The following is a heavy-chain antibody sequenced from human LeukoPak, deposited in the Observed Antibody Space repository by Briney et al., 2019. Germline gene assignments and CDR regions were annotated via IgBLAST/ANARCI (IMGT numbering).Heavy chain of an antibody. CDR2: ISYDGSNR. J-gene: IGHJ4*02. CDR3: ARASYLDY. Sequence: GGSLRLSCAASGFTFSSYAMHWVRQAPGKGLEWVAVISYDGSNRYYADSVKGRFTISRDNSKNTLYLQMNSLRAEDTAVYYCARASYLDYWGQGTLVTVSS. CDR1: GFTFSSYA. V-gene: IGHV3-30-3*01.